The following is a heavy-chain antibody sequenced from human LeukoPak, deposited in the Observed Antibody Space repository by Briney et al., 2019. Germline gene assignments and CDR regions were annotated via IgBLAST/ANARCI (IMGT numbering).Heavy chain of an antibody. CDR3: ARQRGSCSGGSCSGMCDY. J-gene: IGHJ4*02. CDR2: IYYSGST. Sequence: SETLSLTCTVSGGSVSNSNYYCGWVRRPPGKGLEWNGRIYYSGSTYYNPSLKSRVTISVDTSKNQFSLKLSSVTAADTAVYYCARQRGSCSGGSCSGMCDYWGQRTLVTVSS. V-gene: IGHV4-39*01. CDR1: GGSVSNSNYY. D-gene: IGHD2-15*01.